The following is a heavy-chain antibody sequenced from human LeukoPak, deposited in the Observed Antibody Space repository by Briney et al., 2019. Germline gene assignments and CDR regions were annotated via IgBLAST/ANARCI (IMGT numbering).Heavy chain of an antibody. CDR2: INPNSGGT. J-gene: IGHJ4*02. D-gene: IGHD3-10*01. CDR3: ARGAWFGELLAMPHDY. CDR1: GYTFTGYY. V-gene: IGHV1-2*02. Sequence: GASVKVSCKASGYTFTGYYMHWVRQAPGQGLEWMGWINPNSGGTNYAQKFQGRVTMTRDTSISTAYMELSRLRSDDTAVYYCARGAWFGELLAMPHDYWGQGTLVTVSS.